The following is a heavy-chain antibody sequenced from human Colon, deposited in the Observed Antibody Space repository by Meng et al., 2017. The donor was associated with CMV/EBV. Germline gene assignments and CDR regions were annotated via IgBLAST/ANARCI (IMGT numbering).Heavy chain of an antibody. Sequence: GESLKISCEVSGFTFQNAWMSWVRQAPGKGLEWVANIKEDGRGQWYVDSVKGRFTISRDNARKSLYLQMNSLRAEDTAVYYCVRYENLQHGMDVWGQGTTVTVSS. CDR1: GFTFQNAW. D-gene: IGHD1-1*01. CDR2: IKEDGRGQ. J-gene: IGHJ6*02. CDR3: VRYENLQHGMDV. V-gene: IGHV3-7*01.